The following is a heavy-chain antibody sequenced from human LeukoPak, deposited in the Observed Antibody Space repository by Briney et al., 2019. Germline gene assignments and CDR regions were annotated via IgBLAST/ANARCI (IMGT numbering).Heavy chain of an antibody. Sequence: SETLSLTCTVSGGSISSYYWSWIRQPPGKGLEWIGNIYYSGSTNYDPSLKSRVTTSVDTSKKQFSLKLRSVTAADTAVYYCARSVSWGLLVRDDAFDIWGQGTMVTVSS. CDR3: ARSVSWGLLVRDDAFDI. D-gene: IGHD2-21*01. CDR1: GGSISSYY. V-gene: IGHV4-59*08. J-gene: IGHJ3*02. CDR2: IYYSGST.